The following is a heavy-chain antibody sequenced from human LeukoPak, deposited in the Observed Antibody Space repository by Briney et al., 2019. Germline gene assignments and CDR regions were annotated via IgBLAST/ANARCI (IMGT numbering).Heavy chain of an antibody. V-gene: IGHV3-23*01. J-gene: IGHJ4*02. CDR2: ISGSGGST. CDR3: AKDRHSGWYGGYFDY. CDR1: GFTFSSYS. Sequence: AGGSLRLSCAASGFTFSSYSMNWVRQAPGKGLEWVSAISGSGGSTYYADSVKGRFTISRDNSKNTLYLQMNSLRAEDTAVYYCAKDRHSGWYGGYFDYWGQGTLVTVSS. D-gene: IGHD6-19*01.